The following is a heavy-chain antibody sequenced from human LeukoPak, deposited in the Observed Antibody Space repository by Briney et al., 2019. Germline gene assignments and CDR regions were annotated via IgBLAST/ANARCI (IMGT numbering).Heavy chain of an antibody. CDR2: ISGSGGST. CDR1: GFTFSSYA. V-gene: IGHV3-23*01. D-gene: IGHD2-2*01. J-gene: IGHJ5*02. Sequence: GGSLRLSCAASGFTFSSYAMSWVRQAPGKGLEWVSAISGSGGSTYYADSVKGRFTISRDNSKNTLHLQMNSLRAEDTAVYYCAKDPGCTSCFHGFDPRGQGTLVTVSS. CDR3: AKDPGCTSCFHGFDP.